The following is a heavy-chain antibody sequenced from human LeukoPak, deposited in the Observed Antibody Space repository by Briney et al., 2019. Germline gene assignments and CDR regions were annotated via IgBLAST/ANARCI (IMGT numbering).Heavy chain of an antibody. CDR1: GFTLSYYD. CDR2: IGTGGDA. V-gene: IGHV3-13*01. J-gene: IGHJ4*02. Sequence: PGGSLRLSCVASGFTLSYYDMHWVRQATGKGLEWVSGIGTGGDANYAGSVRGRFTISRDNAKNSLYLQINSLRAEDTAVYYCARGYFGSGSQRAYFDYWGQGTLVTVSS. CDR3: ARGYFGSGSQRAYFDY. D-gene: IGHD3-10*01.